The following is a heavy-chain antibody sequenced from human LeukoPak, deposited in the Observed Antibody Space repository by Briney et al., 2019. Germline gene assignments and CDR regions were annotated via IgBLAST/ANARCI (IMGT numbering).Heavy chain of an antibody. CDR1: GGSISSYY. Sequence: SETLSLTCTVSGGSISSYYWSWIREPPGKGLEWIGYIYYSGSTNYNPSLKSRVTISVDTSKNQFSLKLSSVTAADTAVYYCARVSGYDWESFYDYWGQGTLVTVSS. J-gene: IGHJ4*02. V-gene: IGHV4-59*01. CDR3: ARVSGYDWESFYDY. D-gene: IGHD5-12*01. CDR2: IYYSGST.